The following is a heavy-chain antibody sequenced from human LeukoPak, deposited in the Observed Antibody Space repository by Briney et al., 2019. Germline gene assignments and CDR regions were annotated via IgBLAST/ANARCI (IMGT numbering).Heavy chain of an antibody. V-gene: IGHV3-30*03. CDR3: ARGYGSESSAFDI. D-gene: IGHD3-10*01. Sequence: GRSLRLSCAASGFTFSRYGMHWVRQVPGKGLEWVAIMSYDGRNKDYADSVKGRFTISRDNSKNTLYLQMNSLRAEDTAVYFCARGYGSESSAFDIWGRGTIVTVSS. CDR1: GFTFSRYG. CDR2: MSYDGRNK. J-gene: IGHJ3*02.